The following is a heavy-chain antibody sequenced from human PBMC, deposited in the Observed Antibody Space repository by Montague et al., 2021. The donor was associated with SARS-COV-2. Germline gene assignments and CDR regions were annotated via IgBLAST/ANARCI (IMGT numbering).Heavy chain of an antibody. J-gene: IGHJ4*02. CDR3: AIYSSGWYGWGFDY. V-gene: IGHV3-48*03. CDR1: GFTFSSYE. D-gene: IGHD6-19*01. Sequence: SRRFSFAASGFTFSSYEMNWVRQAPGKGLEWVSYISSSGSTIYYADSVKGRFTISRDNAKNSLYLQMNSLRAEDTAVYYCAIYSSGWYGWGFDYWGQGTLVTVSS. CDR2: ISSSGSTI.